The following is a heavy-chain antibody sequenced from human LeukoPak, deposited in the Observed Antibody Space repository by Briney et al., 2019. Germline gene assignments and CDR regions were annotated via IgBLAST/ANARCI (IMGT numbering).Heavy chain of an antibody. CDR3: AREVVVITRYFDH. Sequence: SETLSLTCTVSGGSISSYYWSWIRQFPGKGLEWIGSIYNSGRSGKTFYNPSLKSRVTISVDTSKNQFSLKLNSVTAADTAVYYCAREVVVITRYFDHWGQGTLVTVSS. J-gene: IGHJ4*02. CDR1: GGSISSYY. CDR2: IYNSGRSGKT. D-gene: IGHD3-22*01. V-gene: IGHV4-59*06.